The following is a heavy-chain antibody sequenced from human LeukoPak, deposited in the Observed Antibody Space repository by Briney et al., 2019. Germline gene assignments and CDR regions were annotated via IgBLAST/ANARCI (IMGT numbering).Heavy chain of an antibody. D-gene: IGHD2-21*01. CDR1: GYTFTSYD. CDR2: MNPNSGNT. J-gene: IGHJ3*02. Sequence: ASVKVSCKASGYTFTSYDINWVRQATGQGLEWMGWMNPNSGNTGYAQKFQGRVTITRNTSISTAYMVLSSLRSEDTAVYYCARVTYCGGDCFLGGAFDIWGQGTMVTVSS. V-gene: IGHV1-8*03. CDR3: ARVTYCGGDCFLGGAFDI.